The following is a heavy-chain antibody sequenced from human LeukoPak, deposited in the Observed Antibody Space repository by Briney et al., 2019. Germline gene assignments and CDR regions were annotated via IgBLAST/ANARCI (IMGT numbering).Heavy chain of an antibody. D-gene: IGHD3-3*01. CDR3: ARVFWGGNTFAEYFQH. Sequence: ASVKVSCKASGGTFSSYAISWVRQAPGQGLEWMGRIIPIFGTANYAQKFQGRVTITTDESTSTAYMELSSLRSEDTAVYYCARVFWGGNTFAEYFQHWGQGTLVTVSS. V-gene: IGHV1-69*05. CDR1: GGTFSSYA. CDR2: IIPIFGTA. J-gene: IGHJ1*01.